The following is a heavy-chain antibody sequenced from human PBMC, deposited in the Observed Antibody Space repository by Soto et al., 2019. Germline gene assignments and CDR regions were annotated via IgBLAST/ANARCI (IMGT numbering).Heavy chain of an antibody. CDR1: GYTFTSYG. CDR2: ISAYNGNT. J-gene: IGHJ6*02. Sequence: ASVKVSCKASGYTFTSYGISWVRQAPGQGLEWMGWISAYNGNTNYAQKLQGRVTMTTDTSTSTAYMELRSLRSDDTAVYYCARDDSRLLEYYYGMDVWGQGTTVTVSS. CDR3: ARDDSRLLEYYYGMDV. D-gene: IGHD2-15*01. V-gene: IGHV1-18*01.